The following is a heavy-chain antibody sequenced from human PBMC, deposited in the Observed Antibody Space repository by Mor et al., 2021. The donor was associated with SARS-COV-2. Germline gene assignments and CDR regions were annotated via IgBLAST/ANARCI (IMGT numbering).Heavy chain of an antibody. D-gene: IGHD5-18*01. V-gene: IGHV3-74*01. J-gene: IGHJ3*02. Sequence: SGLYNDGSITRYADSVKGRFTISRDNAKNSLYMQMNSLRDEDTAIYYCVTLTALVAYHAFDIWGQGTMVTVSS. CDR2: LYNDGSIT. CDR3: VTLTALVAYHAFDI.